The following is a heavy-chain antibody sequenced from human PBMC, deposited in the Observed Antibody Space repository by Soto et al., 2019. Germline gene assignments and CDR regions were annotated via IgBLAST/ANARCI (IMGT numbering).Heavy chain of an antibody. Sequence: SETLSLTCAVSGGSISSSNWWSWVRQPPGKGLEWIGEIYHSGSTNYNPSLKSRVTISVDKSKNQFSLKLSSVTAADTAVYYCARIPVLGSSGWYYFDYWGQGTLVTVSS. CDR3: ARIPVLGSSGWYYFDY. J-gene: IGHJ4*02. V-gene: IGHV4-4*02. CDR2: IYHSGST. D-gene: IGHD6-19*01. CDR1: GGSISSSNW.